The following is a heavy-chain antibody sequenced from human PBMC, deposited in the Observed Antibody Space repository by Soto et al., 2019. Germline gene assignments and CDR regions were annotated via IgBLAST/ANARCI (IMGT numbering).Heavy chain of an antibody. CDR3: AREGSSSSYQYYYGMDV. D-gene: IGHD6-6*01. V-gene: IGHV1-2*04. CDR2: INPNSGVT. J-gene: IGHJ6*02. Sequence: GASVKVSCKASGYTFTGYYMHWVRQAPGRGLEWMGWINPNSGVTNYAPKFQGWVTMARDTSISTAYMELSRLRSDDTAVYYCAREGSSSSYQYYYGMDVWGQGTTVTVPS. CDR1: GYTFTGYY.